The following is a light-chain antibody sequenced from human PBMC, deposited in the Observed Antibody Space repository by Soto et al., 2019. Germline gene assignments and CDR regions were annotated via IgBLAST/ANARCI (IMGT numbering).Light chain of an antibody. CDR3: QLYGSSPTWA. J-gene: IGKJ1*01. CDR2: VAS. CDR1: QSVNSAY. Sequence: EIVLTQSPGTLSLSPGERATLSCRASQSVNSAYVAWYQQNPGQAPPVLIYVASTRATGIPHTFSGSGSGTDFSPTISRLEPEDSAMYYCQLYGSSPTWAFGQATKVEIK. V-gene: IGKV3-20*01.